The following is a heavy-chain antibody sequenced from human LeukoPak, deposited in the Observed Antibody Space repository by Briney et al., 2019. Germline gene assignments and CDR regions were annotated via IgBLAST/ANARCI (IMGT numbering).Heavy chain of an antibody. J-gene: IGHJ4*02. Sequence: GGSLRLSCVASGFTFTNYGMMWVRQAPGKGLVWVSYINSDGRSTTYADSVKGRFTISRDNAKTTLYLQVSSLRAEDTAMYYCARTSNGMSNWGQGTLVIVSS. V-gene: IGHV3-74*01. CDR1: GFTFTNYG. CDR2: INSDGRST. D-gene: IGHD2-8*01. CDR3: ARTSNGMSN.